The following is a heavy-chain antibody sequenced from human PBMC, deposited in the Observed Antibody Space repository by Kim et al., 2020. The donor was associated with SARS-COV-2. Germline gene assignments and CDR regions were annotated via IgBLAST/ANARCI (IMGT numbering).Heavy chain of an antibody. CDR3: ARGMGGKIAARRGWFDP. D-gene: IGHD6-6*01. CDR1: GGSFSGYY. V-gene: IGHV4-34*01. J-gene: IGHJ5*02. Sequence: SETLSLTCAVYGGSFSGYYWSWIRQPPGKGLEWIGEINHSGSTNYNPSLKSRVTISVDTSKNQFSLKLSSVTAADTAVYYCARGMGGKIAARRGWFDPWG. CDR2: INHSGST.